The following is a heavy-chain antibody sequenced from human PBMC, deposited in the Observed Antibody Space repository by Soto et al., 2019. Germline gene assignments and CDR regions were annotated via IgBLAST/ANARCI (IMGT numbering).Heavy chain of an antibody. V-gene: IGHV5-10-1*01. CDR1: GYSFTSYW. J-gene: IGHJ4*02. D-gene: IGHD4-17*01. CDR3: ARPSGEYLYYFDY. CDR2: IDPSDSYT. Sequence: GESVKISCKGSGYSFTSYWISRVRQMPGKGLEWMGRIDPSDSYTNYSPSFQGHVTISADKSISTAYLQWSSLKASDTAMYYCARPSGEYLYYFDYWGQGTLVTVSS.